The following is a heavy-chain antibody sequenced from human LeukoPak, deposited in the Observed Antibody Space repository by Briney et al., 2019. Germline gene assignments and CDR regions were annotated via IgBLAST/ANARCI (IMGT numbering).Heavy chain of an antibody. D-gene: IGHD3-16*01. V-gene: IGHV1-18*01. Sequence: ASVKVSCKASGYTFTSYGINWVRQAPGQGLEWMGWISAYNGDTNYAQKLQGRVTMTTDTSTSTAYMELRSLRSEDTAVYYCARNIRWGYYYYYMDVWGKGTTVTISS. CDR3: ARNIRWGYYYYYMDV. CDR1: GYTFTSYG. CDR2: ISAYNGDT. J-gene: IGHJ6*03.